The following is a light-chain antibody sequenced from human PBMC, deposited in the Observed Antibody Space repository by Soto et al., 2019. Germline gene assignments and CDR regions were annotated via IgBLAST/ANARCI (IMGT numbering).Light chain of an antibody. CDR2: GAS. CDR1: QSVSSN. CDR3: QQYSDWPPYT. Sequence: EIVMTQSPATLSVSPGERATLSCRTSQSVSSNLAWYQQKSGQAPRLLIYGASTRATGIPARFSGSGSGTEFTLTISSLQSEDFAVYYCQQYSDWPPYTFGQGTKLEIK. J-gene: IGKJ2*01. V-gene: IGKV3-15*01.